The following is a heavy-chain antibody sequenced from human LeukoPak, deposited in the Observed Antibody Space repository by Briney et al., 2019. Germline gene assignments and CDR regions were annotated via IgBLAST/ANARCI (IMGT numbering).Heavy chain of an antibody. CDR1: GFTFSSYA. CDR3: YSRGYSYGWYFDY. V-gene: IGHV3-30*04. CDR2: ISYDGSNK. J-gene: IGHJ4*02. Sequence: GGSLRLSCAASGFTFSSYAMHWVRQAPGKGLEWVAVISYDGSNKYYADSAKGRFTISRDNSKNTLYLQMNSLRAEDTAVYYCYSRGYSYGWYFDYWGQGTLVTVSS. D-gene: IGHD5-18*01.